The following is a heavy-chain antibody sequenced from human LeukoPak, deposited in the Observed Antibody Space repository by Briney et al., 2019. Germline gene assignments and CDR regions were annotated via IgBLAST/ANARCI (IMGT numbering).Heavy chain of an antibody. CDR2: ISYDGSNK. V-gene: IGHV3-30-3*01. CDR3: ARLPEYYDSSGYFY. J-gene: IGHJ4*02. Sequence: GRSLRLSCAASGFTFSSYAMHWVRQAPGKGLEWVAVISYDGSNKYYADSVKGRFTISRDNANNALYLQMNSLRAEDTAVYYCARLPEYYDSSGYFYWGQGTLVTVSS. D-gene: IGHD3-22*01. CDR1: GFTFSSYA.